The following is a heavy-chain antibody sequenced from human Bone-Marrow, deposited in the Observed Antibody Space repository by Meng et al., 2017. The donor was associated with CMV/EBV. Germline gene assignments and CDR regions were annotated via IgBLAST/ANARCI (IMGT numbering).Heavy chain of an antibody. CDR3: ARGSPGLRFLEWLLFDGMDV. Sequence: SETLSLTCTVSGGSISSSSYSWGWIRQPPGKGLEWIGEINHSGSTNYNPSLKSRVTISVDTSKNQFSLKLSSVTAADTAVYYCARGSPGLRFLEWLLFDGMDVWGQGTTVTVSS. V-gene: IGHV4-39*07. CDR1: GGSISSSSYS. D-gene: IGHD3-3*01. CDR2: INHSGST. J-gene: IGHJ6*02.